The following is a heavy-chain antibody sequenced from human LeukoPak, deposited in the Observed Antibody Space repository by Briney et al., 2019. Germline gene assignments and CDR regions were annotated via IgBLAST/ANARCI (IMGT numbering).Heavy chain of an antibody. Sequence: ASVKVSCKASGYTFTTYGISWVRQAPGQGLEWMGIIYPSGGGTSYAQKLQGRVTMTRDTSTSTVYIELSSLRSEDTAVYYCARAYVAYSMDVWGQGTTVTASS. CDR3: ARAYVAYSMDV. V-gene: IGHV1-46*04. CDR1: GYTFTTYG. J-gene: IGHJ6*02. D-gene: IGHD2-15*01. CDR2: IYPSGGGT.